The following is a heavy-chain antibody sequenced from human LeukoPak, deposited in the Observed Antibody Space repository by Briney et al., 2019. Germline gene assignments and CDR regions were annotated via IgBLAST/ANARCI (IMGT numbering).Heavy chain of an antibody. V-gene: IGHV4-34*01. Sequence: SETLSLTCAVYGGSFSGYYWSWIRQPPGKGLEWIGEINHSGSTNYNPSLKSRVTISVDTSKNRFSLKLSSVTAADTAVYYCASFSGYSYGRRFDYWGQGTLVTVSS. J-gene: IGHJ4*02. CDR3: ASFSGYSYGRRFDY. CDR1: GGSFSGYY. D-gene: IGHD5-18*01. CDR2: INHSGST.